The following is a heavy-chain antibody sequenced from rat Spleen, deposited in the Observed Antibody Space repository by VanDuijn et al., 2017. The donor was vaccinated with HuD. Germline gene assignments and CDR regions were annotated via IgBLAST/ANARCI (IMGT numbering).Heavy chain of an antibody. V-gene: IGHV5-27*01. J-gene: IGHJ4*01. Sequence: EVQLVESGGNLVQPGRSLKLSCAASGFTFSNYDMAWVRQAPTKGLEWVASISPSGGSTYYRDSVKGRFTVSRDNAKSTLYLQMDSLRSEDSATYYCATDGYYDGTYYSVYAMDAWGQGASVTVSS. CDR1: GFTFSNYD. CDR3: ATDGYYDGTYYSVYAMDA. D-gene: IGHD1-12*02. CDR2: ISPSGGST.